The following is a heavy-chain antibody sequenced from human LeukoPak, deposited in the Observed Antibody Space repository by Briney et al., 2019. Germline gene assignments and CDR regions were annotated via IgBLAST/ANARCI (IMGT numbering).Heavy chain of an antibody. CDR3: ARDKWSYMDV. D-gene: IGHD2-15*01. CDR1: GYTFTSYA. J-gene: IGHJ6*03. CDR2: INGGNGYT. V-gene: IGHV1-3*03. Sequence: GASVKVSCKASGYTFTSYAMHWVRQAPGQRLEWMVWINGGNGYTHYSQEFQGRVTIPRDTSASTVYMELSNLRYEDMAVYYCARDKWSYMDVWGKGTTVTVFS.